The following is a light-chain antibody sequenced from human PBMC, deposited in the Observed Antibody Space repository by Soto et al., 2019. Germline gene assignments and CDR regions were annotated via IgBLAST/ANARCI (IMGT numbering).Light chain of an antibody. Sequence: QSALTQPASVFGSPGQSITIPCPGPTCNFGNYNFVSWYQQHPAKVPKLIIYEVSNRPSGVSNRFSGSKSGNTASLTVSGRQAEDEADYYCSSYSSVTTLWVFGGGTKLTVL. J-gene: IGLJ3*02. CDR2: EVS. CDR1: TCNFGNYNF. CDR3: SSYSSVTTLWV. V-gene: IGLV2-14*02.